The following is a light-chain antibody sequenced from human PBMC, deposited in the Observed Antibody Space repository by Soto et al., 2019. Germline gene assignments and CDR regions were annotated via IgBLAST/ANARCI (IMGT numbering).Light chain of an antibody. CDR1: LSVSSS. Sequence: ETVLTQSPGTLSLSPGERATLSCRASLSVSSSLAWYQQKTGQAPRLLIYGASSRATGIPDRFSGSGSGTDFTLTISRLEPEDFAVFYCQQYGTSPITFGQGTRLEIK. CDR2: GAS. CDR3: QQYGTSPIT. V-gene: IGKV3-20*01. J-gene: IGKJ5*01.